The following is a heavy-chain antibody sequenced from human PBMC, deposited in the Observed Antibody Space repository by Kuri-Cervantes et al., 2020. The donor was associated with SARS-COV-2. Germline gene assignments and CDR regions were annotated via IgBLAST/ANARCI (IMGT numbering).Heavy chain of an antibody. CDR2: ISAYNGNT. CDR1: GGTFSSYA. V-gene: IGHV1-18*01. D-gene: IGHD1-26*01. Sequence: ASVKVSCKASGGTFSSYAISWVRQAPGQGLEWMGWISAYNGNTNYAQKLQGRVTMTTDTSTSTAYMELRSLRSDDTAVYYCARVLIVGASAEIDYWGQGTLVTVSS. CDR3: ARVLIVGASAEIDY. J-gene: IGHJ4*02.